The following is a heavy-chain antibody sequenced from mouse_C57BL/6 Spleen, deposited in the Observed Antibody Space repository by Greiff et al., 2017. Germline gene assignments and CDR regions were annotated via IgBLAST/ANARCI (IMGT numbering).Heavy chain of an antibody. J-gene: IGHJ2*01. V-gene: IGHV1-53*01. Sequence: VKLQQPGTELVKPGASVKLSCKASGYTFTSYWMPWVKQRPGQGLEWIGNLNPSTGGTNYNEKFKSKATLTVDKSSSTAYMRLSSLTSEVSAVYYCARGGAQATDYWGQGTTLTVSS. D-gene: IGHD3-2*02. CDR1: GYTFTSYW. CDR2: LNPSTGGT. CDR3: ARGGAQATDY.